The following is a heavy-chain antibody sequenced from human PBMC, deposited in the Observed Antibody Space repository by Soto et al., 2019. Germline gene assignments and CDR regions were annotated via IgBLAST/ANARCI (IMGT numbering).Heavy chain of an antibody. J-gene: IGHJ6*02. CDR1: GFSFRNAW. Sequence: KPGGSLRLSCAASGFSFRNAWMSWVRQAPGKGLEWVGHIKSQGDGGTRDYAAPVKGRFTISRDDSKNTLFLQMNSLKNEDTAVYFCTTDLQAYCDGTTCYAGNYYYDDIDVWGQGTTVTVSS. V-gene: IGHV3-15*01. D-gene: IGHD2-2*01. CDR3: TTDLQAYCDGTTCYAGNYYYDDIDV. CDR2: IKSQGDGGTR.